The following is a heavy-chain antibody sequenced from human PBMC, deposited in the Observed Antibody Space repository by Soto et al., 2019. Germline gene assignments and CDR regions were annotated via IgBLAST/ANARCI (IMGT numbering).Heavy chain of an antibody. Sequence: QVQLVQSGAEVKKPGSSVKVSCKASGGTFSSYAISWVRQAPGQGLEWMGGIIPIFGTANYAQKFQGRVTITAEESTSTAYMDLSSLRSEETALYYCARGTGQPLGGWFDPWGQGTLVTVS. CDR2: IIPIFGTA. D-gene: IGHD6-13*01. CDR3: ARGTGQPLGGWFDP. CDR1: GGTFSSYA. V-gene: IGHV1-69*01. J-gene: IGHJ5*02.